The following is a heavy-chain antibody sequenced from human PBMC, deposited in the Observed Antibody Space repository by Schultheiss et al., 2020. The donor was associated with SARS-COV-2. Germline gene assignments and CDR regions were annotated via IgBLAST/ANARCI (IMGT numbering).Heavy chain of an antibody. J-gene: IGHJ6*02. D-gene: IGHD1-26*01. Sequence: GGSLRLSCAASGFTFSTYWMHWVRQAPGKGLVWVSRIKSDGSSTNYADSVKGRFTVSRDNAKNTLYLQMDSLRAEDTAMYYCARVAGASTDYYYGMDVWGQGTTVTVSS. CDR3: ARVAGASTDYYYGMDV. CDR1: GFTFSTYW. V-gene: IGHV3-74*01. CDR2: IKSDGSST.